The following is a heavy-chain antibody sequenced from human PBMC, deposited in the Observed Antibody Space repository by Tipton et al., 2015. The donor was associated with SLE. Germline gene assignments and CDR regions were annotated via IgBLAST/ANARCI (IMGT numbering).Heavy chain of an antibody. V-gene: IGHV4-59*11. CDR1: GGSISSHY. CDR3: ARDAPAIYSGSDY. Sequence: LRLSCTVSGGSISSHYWSWIRQPPGKGLEWIGYIYYSGSTNYNPSLKSRVTISVDTSKNQFSLKLSSVTAADTAVYYCARDAPAIYSGSDYWGQGTLVTVSS. D-gene: IGHD1-26*01. CDR2: IYYSGST. J-gene: IGHJ4*02.